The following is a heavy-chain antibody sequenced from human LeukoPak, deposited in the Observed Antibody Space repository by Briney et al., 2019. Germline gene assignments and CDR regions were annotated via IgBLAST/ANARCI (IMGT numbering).Heavy chain of an antibody. CDR3: SKWKAIVLVPAARSPIDY. CDR2: MSGSGGST. CDR1: GFTFSIYG. V-gene: IGHV3-23*01. D-gene: IGHD2-2*01. J-gene: IGHJ4*02. Sequence: GGSLRLSCAASGFTFSIYGMSWVRQAPGRGLEWVSAMSGSGGSTYYADSVKGRFTISRDNSKNTLYLQMNSLRAEDTAVYYCSKWKAIVLVPAARSPIDYWGQGTLVTVSS.